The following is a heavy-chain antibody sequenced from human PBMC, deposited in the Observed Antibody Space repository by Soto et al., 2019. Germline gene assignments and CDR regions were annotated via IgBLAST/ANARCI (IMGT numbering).Heavy chain of an antibody. V-gene: IGHV4-30-4*01. J-gene: IGHJ4*02. CDR1: GGSISSGDYY. CDR3: ARADTAMVERFDY. Sequence: SETLSLTCTVSGGSISSGDYYWSWIRQPPGKGLEWIGYIYYSGSTYYNPSLKSRVTISVDTSKNQLSLKLSSVTAADTAVYYCARADTAMVERFDYWGQGTLVTISS. CDR2: IYYSGST. D-gene: IGHD5-18*01.